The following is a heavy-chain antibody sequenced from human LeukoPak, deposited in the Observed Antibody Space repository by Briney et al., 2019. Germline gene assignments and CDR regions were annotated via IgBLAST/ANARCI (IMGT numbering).Heavy chain of an antibody. CDR3: AKDGGDSSGYYPYWFDP. CDR2: ISGSGGST. CDR1: GFTVSSNY. D-gene: IGHD3-22*01. J-gene: IGHJ5*02. V-gene: IGHV3-23*01. Sequence: GGSLRLSCAASGFTVSSNYMSWVRQAPGKGLEWVSAISGSGGSTYYADSVKGRFTISRDNSKSTLYLQMNSLRAEDTAVYYCAKDGGDSSGYYPYWFDPWGRGTLVTVSS.